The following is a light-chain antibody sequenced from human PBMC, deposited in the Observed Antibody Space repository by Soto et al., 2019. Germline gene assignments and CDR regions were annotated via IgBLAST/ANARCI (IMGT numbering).Light chain of an antibody. CDR1: SSDVGSYNR. CDR3: SLYTSSSTLV. V-gene: IGLV2-18*01. J-gene: IGLJ2*01. Sequence: QSALTQPPSVSGSPGQSVTISCTGTSSDVGSYNRVSWYQQPPGTAPKLMIYEVSNRTSGVTDRFSGSKSGNTASLTISGLQDEDEADYYCSLYTSSSTLVFGGGTKLTVL. CDR2: EVS.